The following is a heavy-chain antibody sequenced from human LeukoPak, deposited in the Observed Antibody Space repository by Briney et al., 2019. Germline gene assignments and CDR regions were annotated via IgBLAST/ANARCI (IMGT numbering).Heavy chain of an antibody. J-gene: IGHJ3*02. CDR2: INPNSGGT. D-gene: IGHD6-19*01. CDR1: GYTFTGYY. CDR3: AAVAGLGNAFDI. V-gene: IGHV1-2*02. Sequence: GASVKVSCKAFGYTFTGYYMHWVRQAPGQGLEWMGWINPNSGGTNYAQKFQGRVTMTRDTSISTAYMELSRLRSDDTAVYYCAAVAGLGNAFDIWGQGTMVTVSS.